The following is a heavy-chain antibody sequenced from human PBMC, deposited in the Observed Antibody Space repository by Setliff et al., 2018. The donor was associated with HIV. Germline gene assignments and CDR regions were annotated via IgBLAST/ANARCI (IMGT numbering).Heavy chain of an antibody. CDR1: GYSLSSGYY. Sequence: LSLTCTVSGYSLSSGYYWGWIRLPPGKGLEWIGDIYHGGFTIYNPSLKSRVTLSLDTSKNQFSLKLSSVTAADTAVYFCVSRVSHGSQPSYFDYWGQGTLVTVSS. V-gene: IGHV4-38-2*02. J-gene: IGHJ4*02. D-gene: IGHD3-10*01. CDR2: IYHGGFT. CDR3: VSRVSHGSQPSYFDY.